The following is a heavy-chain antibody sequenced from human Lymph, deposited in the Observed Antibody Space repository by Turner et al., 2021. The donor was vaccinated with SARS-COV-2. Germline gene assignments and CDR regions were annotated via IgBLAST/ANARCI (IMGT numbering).Heavy chain of an antibody. V-gene: IGHV1-2*02. CDR2: INPNSGGT. CDR1: GYTFTGYD. J-gene: IGHJ4*02. CDR3: AGSRALQYMVRRVGTFDY. Sequence: QVQLVQSEAEVKKAGAAVKVCCQTPGYTFTGYDMHWVRQAPGQGLGWMEWINPNSGGTNYAQKFQGRVTMARDTSISTAYMELSRLRSDDTDVYYCAGSRALQYMVRRVGTFDYWGQGTLVTVSS. D-gene: IGHD3-10*01.